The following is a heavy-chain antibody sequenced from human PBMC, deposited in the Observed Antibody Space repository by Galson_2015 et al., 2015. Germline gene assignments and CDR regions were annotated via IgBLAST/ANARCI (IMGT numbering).Heavy chain of an antibody. J-gene: IGHJ3*02. CDR2: TYYRSKWYN. Sequence: CAISGDSVSSNSAAWNWIRQSPSRGLEWLGRTYYRSKWYNDYAVSVKSRITINPDTSKNQFSLKLSSVTAADTAVYYCARGKAVAGDAFDIWGQGTMVTVSS. D-gene: IGHD6-19*01. V-gene: IGHV6-1*01. CDR1: GDSVSSNSAA. CDR3: ARGKAVAGDAFDI.